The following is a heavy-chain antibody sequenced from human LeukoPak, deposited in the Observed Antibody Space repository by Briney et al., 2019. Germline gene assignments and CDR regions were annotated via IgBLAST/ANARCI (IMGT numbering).Heavy chain of an antibody. CDR3: AREVLGYGSDY. Sequence: TPSETLSLTCSVSGGSITSYYWSWIRQPPGKGLEFIGYIYYSGSTNYNPSLKSRVTISVDTSKNQFSLKLSSVTAADTAVYYCAREVLGYGSDYWGQGTLVTVSS. CDR2: IYYSGST. CDR1: GGSITSYY. J-gene: IGHJ4*02. V-gene: IGHV4-59*01. D-gene: IGHD3-16*01.